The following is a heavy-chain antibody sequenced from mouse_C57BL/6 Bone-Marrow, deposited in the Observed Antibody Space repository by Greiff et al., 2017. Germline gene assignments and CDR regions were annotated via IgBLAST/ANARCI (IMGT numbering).Heavy chain of an antibody. D-gene: IGHD1-1*01. Sequence: EVKLVESGGGLVQPGGSLSLSCAASGFTFTDYYMSWVRQPPGKALEWLGFIRNKANGYTTEYSASVKGRFTISRDNSQSILYRQMNALRAEDSATYYCARLPPSYYCYSSPYAMYDWGQGTSVTVSS. CDR2: IRNKANGYTT. CDR3: ARLPPSYYCYSSPYAMYD. V-gene: IGHV7-3*01. CDR1: GFTFTDYY. J-gene: IGHJ4*01.